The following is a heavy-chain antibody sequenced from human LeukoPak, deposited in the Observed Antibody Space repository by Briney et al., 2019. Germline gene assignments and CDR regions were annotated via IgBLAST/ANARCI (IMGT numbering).Heavy chain of an antibody. J-gene: IGHJ4*02. V-gene: IGHV3-15*04. CDR3: TTGIRGD. CDR1: GFTFSSYA. Sequence: GGSLRLSCAASGFTFSSYAMSWVRQAPGEGLEWVGRIASKTDGGTTDYAAPVKGRLTISRDDSKNTLFLQMNSLKTEDTAVYYCTTGIRGDCGQGTLVTVSS. CDR2: IASKTDGGTT.